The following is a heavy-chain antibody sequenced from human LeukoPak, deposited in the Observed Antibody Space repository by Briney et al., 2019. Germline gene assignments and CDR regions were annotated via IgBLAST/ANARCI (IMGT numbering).Heavy chain of an antibody. CDR3: AKSHVLLWFGELTKLPFDY. V-gene: IGHV3-23*01. CDR2: ISGSGGST. D-gene: IGHD3-10*01. J-gene: IGHJ4*02. CDR1: GFTFSSYA. Sequence: GGSLRLSCAASGFTFSSYAMSWVRQAPGKGLEWVSAISGSGGSTYYADSVKGRFTISRDNSKNTLYLQMNSLRAEDTAVYYCAKSHVLLWFGELTKLPFDYWGQGTLVIVSS.